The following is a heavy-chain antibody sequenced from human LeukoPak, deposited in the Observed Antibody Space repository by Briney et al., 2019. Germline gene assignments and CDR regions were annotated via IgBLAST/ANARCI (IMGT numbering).Heavy chain of an antibody. CDR1: GFTFSDYI. V-gene: IGHV3-21*05. J-gene: IGHJ4*02. D-gene: IGHD1-20*01. CDR3: ARDHNWAFDN. Sequence: GGSLRLSCAASGFTFSDYIMNWVRQAPGRALEWISYIGLGSGFVSYADSVKGRFTISSDTATKSVYLQMDSLRAEDTAVYYCARDHNWAFDNWGQGTLVTVSS. CDR2: IGLGSGFV.